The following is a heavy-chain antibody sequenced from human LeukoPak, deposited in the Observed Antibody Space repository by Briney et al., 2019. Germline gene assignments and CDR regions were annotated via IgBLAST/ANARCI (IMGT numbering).Heavy chain of an antibody. Sequence: PGGSLRLSCAASGFTFSSYSMNWVRQAPGKGLEWVPSISSSSSYIYYADSVKGRFTISRDNAKNSLYLQMNSLRAEDTAVYYCVRGSLASGVVVYYYYYLDVWGKGTTVTVSS. V-gene: IGHV3-21*01. J-gene: IGHJ6*03. CDR2: ISSSSSYI. CDR1: GFTFSSYS. D-gene: IGHD3-3*01. CDR3: VRGSLASGVVVYYYYYLDV.